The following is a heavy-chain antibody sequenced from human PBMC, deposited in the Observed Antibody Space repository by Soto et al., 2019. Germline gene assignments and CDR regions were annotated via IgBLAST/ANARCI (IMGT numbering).Heavy chain of an antibody. V-gene: IGHV4-59*12. CDR3: ARGYRQSGYSSSWVFDY. D-gene: IGHD6-13*01. Sequence: QVQLQESGPGLVKPSETLSLTCTVSGGSISPYYWSWIRQPPGKGLEWIGYIYYSGSTYYNPFLRSRVTISADTSENQFSLNLSSVTAADTAVYFCARGYRQSGYSSSWVFDYWGQGTLVNVSS. CDR2: IYYSGST. CDR1: GGSISPYY. J-gene: IGHJ4*02.